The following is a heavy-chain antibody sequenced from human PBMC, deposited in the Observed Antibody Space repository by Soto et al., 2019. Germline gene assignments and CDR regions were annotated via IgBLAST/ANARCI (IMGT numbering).Heavy chain of an antibody. D-gene: IGHD5-12*01. CDR2: IDPKSGGT. CDR1: GYTFTGYY. V-gene: IGHV1-2*02. Sequence: ASVKVSCKASGYTFTGYYMHWVRQAPGQGLEWMGWIDPKSGGTDYAQKFQGRVTMTRDTSSSSAYMELSSLRSDDTAVYYCAKANSGDDDEFDYWGQGTQVTVSS. J-gene: IGHJ4*02. CDR3: AKANSGDDDEFDY.